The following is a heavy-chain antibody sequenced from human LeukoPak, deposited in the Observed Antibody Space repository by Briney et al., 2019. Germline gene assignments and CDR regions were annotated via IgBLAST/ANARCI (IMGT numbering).Heavy chain of an antibody. Sequence: PGGSLRLSCAASGFIFSNAWMNWVRQAPGKGLEWVANINQDGNKIFYVNSVKGRFTISRDNAKNSVYLQMNSVRAEDTAVYYCAKGMDVRGQGTTVTVSS. CDR3: AKGMDV. CDR2: INQDGNKI. CDR1: GFIFSNAW. J-gene: IGHJ6*02. V-gene: IGHV3-7*03.